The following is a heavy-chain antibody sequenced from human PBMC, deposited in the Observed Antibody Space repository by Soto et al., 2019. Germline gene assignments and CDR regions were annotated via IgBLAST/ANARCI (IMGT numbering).Heavy chain of an antibody. V-gene: IGHV3-30-3*01. CDR3: ARAGCDGGSCYTLVGLRYGMDV. CDR2: VSYDGNNK. CDR1: GFTFSSYA. Sequence: QVQLVESGGGVVQPGRSLRLSCAASGFTFSSYAMHWVRQAPGKGLEWVAVVSYDGNNKYYADSVKGRFTISRDNSKNSLYLQMNSLRAEDTAVYYCARAGCDGGSCYTLVGLRYGMDVWGQGTTFTVSS. D-gene: IGHD2-15*01. J-gene: IGHJ6*02.